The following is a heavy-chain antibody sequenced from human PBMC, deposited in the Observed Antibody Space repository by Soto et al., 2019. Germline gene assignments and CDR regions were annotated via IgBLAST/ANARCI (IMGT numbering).Heavy chain of an antibody. CDR2: ISYDGSNK. D-gene: IGHD1-26*01. V-gene: IGHV3-30-3*01. J-gene: IGHJ4*02. CDR1: GFTFSSYA. CDR3: ARQYSGSYGY. Sequence: QVQLVESGGGVVQPGRSLRLSCAASGFTFSSYAMHWVRQAPGKGLERVAVISYDGSNKYYADSVKGRFTISIDNSKNTLYLQMSSLRAEDTAVYYCARQYSGSYGYWGQGTLVTVSS.